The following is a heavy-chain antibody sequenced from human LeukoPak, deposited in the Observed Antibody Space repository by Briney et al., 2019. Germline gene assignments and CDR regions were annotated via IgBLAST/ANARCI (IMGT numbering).Heavy chain of an antibody. J-gene: IGHJ4*02. D-gene: IGHD3-16*01. CDR2: IYYSGST. CDR3: ARHGGTGIRNVDY. CDR1: GASISGSSYF. Sequence: SETLSLTCTVSGASISGSSYFWGWIRQPPGKGLEWIGSIYYSGSTYYNPSLKSRVTTSVDTSMNQFSLKLSSATAADTAIYYCARHGGTGIRNVDYWGQGILVTVSS. V-gene: IGHV4-39*01.